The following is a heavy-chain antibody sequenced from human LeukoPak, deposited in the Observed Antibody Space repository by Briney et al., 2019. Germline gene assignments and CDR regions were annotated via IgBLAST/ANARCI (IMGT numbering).Heavy chain of an antibody. D-gene: IGHD3-3*01. CDR1: GGSFSGYY. J-gene: IGHJ6*02. CDR2: INHSGST. Sequence: PSETLSLTCAVYGGSFSGYYWSWIRQPPGKGLEWIGEINHSGSTNYNPSLKSRVTISVDTSKNQFSLKLSSVTAADTAVYYCAGRLYDFWSGYLRYGMDVWGQGTTVTVSS. V-gene: IGHV4-34*01. CDR3: AGRLYDFWSGYLRYGMDV.